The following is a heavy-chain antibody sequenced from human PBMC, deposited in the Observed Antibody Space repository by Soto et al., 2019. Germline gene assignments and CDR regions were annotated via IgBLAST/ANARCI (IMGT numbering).Heavy chain of an antibody. Sequence: PSETLSLTCSVSGGSISHYYWSWIRQSPGKGLEWIGYAYYSASTDYNPSLKSRVTMSVDTSKNQVSLKLNSVTTADTAVYYCARDRSTYGGGGTGEVKENWFDPWGPGTLVTVSS. CDR1: GGSISHYY. J-gene: IGHJ5*02. CDR2: AYYSAST. CDR3: ARDRSTYGGGGTGEVKENWFDP. V-gene: IGHV4-59*01. D-gene: IGHD2-8*01.